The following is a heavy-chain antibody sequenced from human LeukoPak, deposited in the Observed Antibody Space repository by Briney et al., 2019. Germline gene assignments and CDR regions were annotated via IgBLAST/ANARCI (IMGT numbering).Heavy chain of an antibody. D-gene: IGHD2-2*01. CDR1: GFTFSSYW. Sequence: QPGGSLRLSCAASGFTFSSYWMHWVRQAPGKGLVWVSRSNSDGSSTSYADSVKGRFTISRDNAKNTLYLQMNSLRAEDTAVYYCARLVYCSSTSCLDSDYWGQGTLVTVSS. CDR2: SNSDGSST. V-gene: IGHV3-74*01. CDR3: ARLVYCSSTSCLDSDY. J-gene: IGHJ4*02.